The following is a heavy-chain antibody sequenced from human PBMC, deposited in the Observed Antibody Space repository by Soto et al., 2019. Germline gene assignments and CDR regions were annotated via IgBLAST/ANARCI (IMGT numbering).Heavy chain of an antibody. CDR3: ASNLGYCSGIRCYNY. Sequence: GVLRLSCAASGFTVSNNYMSWVRQAPGKGLEWVSIIYSGGSTYYADSVKGRFTISRDKSKNTLYLQMNNLRAEDTAVYFCASNLGYCSGIRCYNYWGQGTLVTVSS. V-gene: IGHV3-66*01. CDR1: GFTVSNNY. J-gene: IGHJ4*02. CDR2: IYSGGST. D-gene: IGHD2-15*01.